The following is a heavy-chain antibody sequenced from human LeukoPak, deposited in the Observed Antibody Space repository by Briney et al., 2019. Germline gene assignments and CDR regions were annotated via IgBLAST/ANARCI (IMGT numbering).Heavy chain of an antibody. Sequence: WETLSLAGTGSGGSISSYDWSWIRQPPGKGLEWIGYIYYSGSTNYNPSLKSRVTISVDTSKNQFFLKLSSVTAADTAVYYCARGEWAADYWGQGTLVIVSS. V-gene: IGHV4-59*12. CDR2: IYYSGST. CDR1: GGSISSYD. CDR3: ARGEWAADY. D-gene: IGHD1-26*01. J-gene: IGHJ4*02.